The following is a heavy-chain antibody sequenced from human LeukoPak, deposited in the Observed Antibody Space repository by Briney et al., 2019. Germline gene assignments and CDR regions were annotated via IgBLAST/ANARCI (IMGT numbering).Heavy chain of an antibody. CDR3: AREYYDFWSGYYADY. V-gene: IGHV3-7*03. CDR2: IKQDGSEK. Sequence: HPGGSLRLSCAASGFTFSDYWMSWVRQAPGKGLEWVANIKQDGSEKYYVDSVKGRFTISRDNAKNSLYLQMNSLRAEDTAVYYCAREYYDFWSGYYADYWGQGTLVTVSS. CDR1: GFTFSDYW. J-gene: IGHJ4*02. D-gene: IGHD3-3*01.